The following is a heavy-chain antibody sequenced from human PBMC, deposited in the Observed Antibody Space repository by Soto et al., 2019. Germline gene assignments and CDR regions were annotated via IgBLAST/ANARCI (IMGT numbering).Heavy chain of an antibody. D-gene: IGHD2-8*01. J-gene: IGHJ4*02. CDR3: VGGLYTNGWNPGPLDY. V-gene: IGHV4-39*01. CDR1: GGSISSSNYY. Sequence: SETLSLTCTVSGGSISSSNYYWGWIRQPPGKGLEWIVSVFYSGSTYYNPSLRSRVTTSEDTSKNQFSLKLSSVTAADTAVYYCVGGLYTNGWNPGPLDYWGQGTLVTVSS. CDR2: VFYSGST.